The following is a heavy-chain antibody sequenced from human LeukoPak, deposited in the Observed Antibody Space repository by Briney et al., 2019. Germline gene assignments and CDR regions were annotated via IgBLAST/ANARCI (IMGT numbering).Heavy chain of an antibody. V-gene: IGHV4-39*01. D-gene: IGHD2-2*01. Sequence: SETLSLTCTVSGDSISSSNYYCGWIRQPPGKVLEWIGSIYYNGSTYYNPSLKSRVTISVDTSKNQFALKLSALTAADTAVYSCAGMGGVVVPPYSYYYYMDVWGKGTTVTVSS. CDR1: GDSISSSNYY. CDR2: IYYNGST. CDR3: AGMGGVVVPPYSYYYYMDV. J-gene: IGHJ6*03.